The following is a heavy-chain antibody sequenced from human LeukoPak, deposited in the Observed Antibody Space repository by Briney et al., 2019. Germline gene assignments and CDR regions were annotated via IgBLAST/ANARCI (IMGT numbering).Heavy chain of an antibody. J-gene: IGHJ4*02. CDR3: ARARGYSYVGFDY. D-gene: IGHD5-18*01. Sequence: GGSLRLSCAASGFTFSSYWMSWVRQAPGKGLEWVANIKQDGSEKYYVDSVKGRFTISRDNAKNSLYLQMNSLRAEDTAVYYCARARGYSYVGFDYWGQGTLVTVSS. V-gene: IGHV3-7*01. CDR1: GFTFSSYW. CDR2: IKQDGSEK.